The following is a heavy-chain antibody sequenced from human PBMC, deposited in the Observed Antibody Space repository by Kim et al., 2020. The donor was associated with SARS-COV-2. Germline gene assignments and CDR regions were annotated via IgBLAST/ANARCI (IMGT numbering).Heavy chain of an antibody. Sequence: GGSLRLSGAASGFTFINYWMHWVRQAPGKGLVWVSRINGDGSTTSHADSVKGRFTISRDNAKNTLYLQMNSLRVEDTALYYCVRRCYDSSGYYYFDNWGQGTPVTVSS. D-gene: IGHD3-22*01. V-gene: IGHV3-74*01. CDR3: VRRCYDSSGYYYFDN. CDR1: GFTFINYW. CDR2: INGDGSTT. J-gene: IGHJ4*02.